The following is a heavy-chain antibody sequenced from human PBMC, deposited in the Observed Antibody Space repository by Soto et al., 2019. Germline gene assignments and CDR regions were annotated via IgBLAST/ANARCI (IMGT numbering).Heavy chain of an antibody. J-gene: IGHJ4*02. V-gene: IGHV3-73*01. CDR1: GFTFSDSA. CDR2: IRSKPNNYAT. CDR3: TRHVADF. Sequence: EVQLVESGGGLVQPGGSLKLSCAASGFTFSDSAMHWVRQASGKGLEWVGRIRSKPNNYATAYAASVKGRFTISRDDSKNTVYLQMNSLKTEDTAVYYCTRHVADFWGQGTLVTVSS.